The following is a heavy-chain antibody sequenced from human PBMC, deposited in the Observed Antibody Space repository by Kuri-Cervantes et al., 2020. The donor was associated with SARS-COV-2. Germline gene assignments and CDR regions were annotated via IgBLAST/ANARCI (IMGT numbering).Heavy chain of an antibody. V-gene: IGHV1-3*02. CDR3: ARVWRSSYYDILTGTNRTYYYYMDV. J-gene: IGHJ6*03. D-gene: IGHD3-9*01. Sequence: ASVKVSCKASGYTFTSYAMHWVRQAPGQRLEWMGWSNAGNGNTKYSQEFQGRVTITRNTSISTAYMELSSLRSEDTAVYYCARVWRSSYYDILTGTNRTYYYYMDVWGKGTTVTVSS. CDR2: SNAGNGNT. CDR1: GYTFTSYA.